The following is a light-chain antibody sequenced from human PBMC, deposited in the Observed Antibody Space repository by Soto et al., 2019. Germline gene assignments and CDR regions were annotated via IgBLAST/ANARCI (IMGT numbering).Light chain of an antibody. CDR3: AAWDDSLSGRV. Sequence: QAVVTQPPSASGTPGQRVTISCSGGSSNIGNNNVYWYQQLPGTAPKILIYRNNQRPSGVPDRFSGSKSGTSASLAISGLRSEDEADYYCAAWDDSLSGRVFGGGTKLTVL. CDR1: SSNIGNNN. J-gene: IGLJ3*02. V-gene: IGLV1-47*01. CDR2: RNN.